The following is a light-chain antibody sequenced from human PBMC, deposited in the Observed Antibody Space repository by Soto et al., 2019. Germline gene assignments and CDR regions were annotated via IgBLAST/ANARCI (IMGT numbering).Light chain of an antibody. CDR3: MQALQTPSYT. CDR2: LGS. CDR1: QSLLHSNGYNY. Sequence: DIVMTQSPLSLPVTPGEPASISCRSSQSLLHSNGYNYLDWYLQKPGQSPQLLIYLGSNRASGVPDRFSGSGSGTDFTLKISRVEAEDVGVYYCMQALQTPSYTFGQGT. V-gene: IGKV2-28*01. J-gene: IGKJ2*01.